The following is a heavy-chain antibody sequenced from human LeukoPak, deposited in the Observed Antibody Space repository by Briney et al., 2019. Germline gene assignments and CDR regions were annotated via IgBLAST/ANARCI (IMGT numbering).Heavy chain of an antibody. J-gene: IGHJ3*02. Sequence: ASVKVSCKASGYTFTSYYMHWVRQAPGQGLEWMGIINPSGGSTSYAQKFQGRVTMTRDMSTSTVYMELSSLRSEDTAVYYCARSELRFLEWSGGAFDIWGQGTMVTVSS. CDR3: ARSELRFLEWSGGAFDI. D-gene: IGHD3-3*01. V-gene: IGHV1-46*01. CDR1: GYTFTSYY. CDR2: INPSGGST.